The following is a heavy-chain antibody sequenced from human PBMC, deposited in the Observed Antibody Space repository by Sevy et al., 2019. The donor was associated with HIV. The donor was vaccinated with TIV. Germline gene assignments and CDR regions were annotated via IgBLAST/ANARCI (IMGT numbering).Heavy chain of an antibody. J-gene: IGHJ5*02. CDR1: GFNFSPYA. CDR2: ISSDGSKR. D-gene: IGHD3-22*01. CDR3: AKEGYYYDSRSSDWFDP. Sequence: GGSLRLSCAASGFNFSPYARHWVRQVPGKGLEWVATISSDGSKRYYTDSVKGRFSISRDNSKNTLYLQMNNLTPEDTAVFYCAKEGYYYDSRSSDWFDPWGQGALVTVSS. V-gene: IGHV3-30*18.